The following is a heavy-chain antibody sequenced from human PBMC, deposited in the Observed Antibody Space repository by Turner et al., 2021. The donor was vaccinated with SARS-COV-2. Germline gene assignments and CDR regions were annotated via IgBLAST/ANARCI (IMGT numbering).Heavy chain of an antibody. Sequence: EVQLVESGGGLIQPGGSLRLACAASGLTVSSNYMSWVRQAPGKGLGWVSVIYSGGSTYHADSVKGRFTISRDNSKNTLYLQMNSLRAEDTAVYYCARDLMEVGGMDVWGQGTTVTVSS. J-gene: IGHJ6*02. V-gene: IGHV3-53*01. CDR1: GLTVSSNY. CDR3: ARDLMEVGGMDV. CDR2: IYSGGST. D-gene: IGHD3-3*01.